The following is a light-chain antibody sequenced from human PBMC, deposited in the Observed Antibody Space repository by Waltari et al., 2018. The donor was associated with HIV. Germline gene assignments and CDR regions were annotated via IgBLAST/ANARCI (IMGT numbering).Light chain of an antibody. V-gene: IGLV2-14*01. CDR3: SSYTSSISYV. CDR2: EVS. Sequence: QSALTQPASVSGSPGQSLTISCTGTSSDVGGYNSVSWYQQPPGKAPKLMIYEVSNRPSGVSNRFSGSKSGNTASLTISGLQAEDEADYYCSSYTSSISYVFGTGTKVTVL. J-gene: IGLJ1*01. CDR1: SSDVGGYNS.